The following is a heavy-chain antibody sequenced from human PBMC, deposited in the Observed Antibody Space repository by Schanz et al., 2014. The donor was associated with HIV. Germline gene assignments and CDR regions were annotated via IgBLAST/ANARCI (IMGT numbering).Heavy chain of an antibody. CDR3: ARDPQKSFDI. Sequence: QVQLVESGGGVVQPGRSLRLSCAASGFTFSTYGMHWVRQGPGKGLEWVAFISYDGSNKYYADSVKGRLTISRDDSKNTVYLQMNSLRAEDTAVYYCARDPQKSFDIWGQGTMVIVSS. CDR2: ISYDGSNK. J-gene: IGHJ3*02. CDR1: GFTFSTYG. V-gene: IGHV3-30*03.